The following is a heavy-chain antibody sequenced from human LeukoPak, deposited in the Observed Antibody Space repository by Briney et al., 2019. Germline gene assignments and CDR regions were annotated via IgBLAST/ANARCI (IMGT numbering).Heavy chain of an antibody. CDR1: GFTVSNKY. V-gene: IGHV3-53*05. J-gene: IGHJ4*02. Sequence: GGSLRLSCAASGFTVSNKYMTWVRQAPGKGLEWVSLIYSDGRTYYADSVKGRCTISRDNSKNTLYLQMNSLRAEDTAVYYCAIGGVTSYFDYWGQGTLVTVSS. CDR2: IYSDGRT. CDR3: AIGGVTSYFDY. D-gene: IGHD3-16*01.